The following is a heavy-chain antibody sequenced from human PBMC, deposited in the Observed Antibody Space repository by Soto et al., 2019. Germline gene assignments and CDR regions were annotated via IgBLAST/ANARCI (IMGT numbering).Heavy chain of an antibody. CDR1: GFTFSSYS. Sequence: EVQLVESGGGLVKPGGSLRLSCAASGFTFSSYSMNWVRQAPGKGLEWVSSISSSSSYIYYADSVKGRFTISRDNAKNSLYLHMNSLRAEDTAVYYCARGIVVVPAAHDAFDIWGQGTMVTVSS. CDR2: ISSSSSYI. V-gene: IGHV3-21*01. D-gene: IGHD2-2*01. J-gene: IGHJ3*02. CDR3: ARGIVVVPAAHDAFDI.